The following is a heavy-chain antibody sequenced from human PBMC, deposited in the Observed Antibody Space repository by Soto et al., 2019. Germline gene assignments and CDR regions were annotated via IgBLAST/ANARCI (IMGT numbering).Heavy chain of an antibody. CDR1: GFTFSSYA. Sequence: EVQLLESGGGLVQPGGSLRLSCAASGFTFSSYAMSWVRQAPGKGLEWVSAISGSGGSTYYADSVKGRFTISSDNSMNTLYLHMNRLRDEDTAVYYCAKDMIVAALTDRWFDPWGQGTLVTVSS. CDR3: AKDMIVAALTDRWFDP. J-gene: IGHJ5*02. V-gene: IGHV3-23*01. CDR2: ISGSGGST. D-gene: IGHD5-12*01.